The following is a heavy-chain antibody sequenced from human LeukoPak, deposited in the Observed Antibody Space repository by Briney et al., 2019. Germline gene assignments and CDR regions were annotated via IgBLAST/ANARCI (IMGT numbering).Heavy chain of an antibody. J-gene: IGHJ1*01. CDR2: ISGSGTTI. Sequence: TGGSLRLSCAASGFTFSSYEMNWVRQAPGKGLEWLSYISGSGTTIYYADSVKGRFTISRDNAKNSLFLQMNSLRAEDTAVYYCARDYYDSSGYYPLQHWGQGTLVTVSS. D-gene: IGHD3-22*01. V-gene: IGHV3-48*03. CDR3: ARDYYDSSGYYPLQH. CDR1: GFTFSSYE.